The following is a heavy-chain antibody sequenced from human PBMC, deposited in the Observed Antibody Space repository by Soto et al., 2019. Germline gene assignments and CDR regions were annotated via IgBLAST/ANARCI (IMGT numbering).Heavy chain of an antibody. Sequence: SETLSLTCTVSGGSISSSSYYWGWIRQPPGKGLEWIGSIYYSGSTYYNPSLKSRVTISVDTSKNQFSLKLSSVTATDTAVYYCASGGLHGYTNGGLIYFHSWGQGTVVTVS. V-gene: IGHV4-39*01. D-gene: IGHD5-18*01. CDR2: IYYSGST. J-gene: IGHJ4*02. CDR3: ASGGLHGYTNGGLIYFHS. CDR1: GGSISSSSYY.